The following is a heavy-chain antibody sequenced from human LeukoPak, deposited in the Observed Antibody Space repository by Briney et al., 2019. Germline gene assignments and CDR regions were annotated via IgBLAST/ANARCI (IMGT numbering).Heavy chain of an antibody. V-gene: IGHV4-59*08. J-gene: IGHJ4*02. Sequence: SETLSLTCTVSGGSISSYYWSWIQQPPGKGLEWIGYIYYSGSTNYNPSLKSRVTISVDTSKNQFSLKLSSVTAADTAVYYCARLVDSSGYYLGDFDYWGQGTLVTVSS. CDR3: ARLVDSSGYYLGDFDY. CDR1: GGSISSYY. CDR2: IYYSGST. D-gene: IGHD3-22*01.